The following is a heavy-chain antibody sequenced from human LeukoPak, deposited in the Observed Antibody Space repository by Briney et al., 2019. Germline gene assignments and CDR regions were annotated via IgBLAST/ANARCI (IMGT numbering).Heavy chain of an antibody. CDR2: IRYDGSNK. CDR3: AKVWDDSSGYLQYYFDY. V-gene: IGHV3-30*02. Sequence: GRSLRLSCAASGFTFSSYGMHWVRQAPGKGLEWVAFIRYDGSNKYYADSVKGRFTISRDNSKNTLYLQMKSLRAEDTAVYYCAKVWDDSSGYLQYYFDYWGQGTLVTVSS. CDR1: GFTFSSYG. J-gene: IGHJ4*02. D-gene: IGHD3-22*01.